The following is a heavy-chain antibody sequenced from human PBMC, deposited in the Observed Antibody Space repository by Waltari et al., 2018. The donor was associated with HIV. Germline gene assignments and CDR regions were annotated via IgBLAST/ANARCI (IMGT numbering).Heavy chain of an antibody. V-gene: IGHV4-59*08. J-gene: IGHJ4*02. D-gene: IGHD3-10*01. CDR2: IHYSGST. CDR3: ARHPGASFDY. Sequence: QVQLQESGPGLVKPSETLSLTCTVSGGSFSNFYWSWIRQPPGKGLEWIGYIHYSGSTLYNPSLEGRVTISLDTSKGQFSLNLSSVTAADTSVYYCARHPGASFDYWGQGMLVTVSS. CDR1: GGSFSNFY.